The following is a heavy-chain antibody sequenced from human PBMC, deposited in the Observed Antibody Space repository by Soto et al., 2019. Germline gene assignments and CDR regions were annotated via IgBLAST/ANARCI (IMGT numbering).Heavy chain of an antibody. CDR3: ARGYYYGSGRHLGWFDP. J-gene: IGHJ5*02. Sequence: SETLSLTCAVYGGSFSGYYWSWIRQPPGKGLEWIGEINHSGSTNYNPSLKSRVTISVDTSKNQFSLKLSSVTAADTAVYYCARGYYYGSGRHLGWFDPWGQGTLVTVSS. D-gene: IGHD3-10*01. CDR2: INHSGST. V-gene: IGHV4-34*01. CDR1: GGSFSGYY.